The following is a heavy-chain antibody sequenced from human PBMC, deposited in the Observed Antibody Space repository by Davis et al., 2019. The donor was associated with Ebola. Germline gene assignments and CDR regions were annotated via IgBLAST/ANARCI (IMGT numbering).Heavy chain of an antibody. CDR1: GFTFSDYY. J-gene: IGHJ4*02. CDR2: IWYDGSTK. V-gene: IGHV3-33*08. D-gene: IGHD2-2*01. Sequence: GGSLRLSCAASGFTFSDYYMSWIRQAPGKGPEWVGLIWYDGSTKNYADSVKGRFTISRDNSKNTMYLQMNSLRGEDTAVYYCARGGYQLPIDYWGQGTLVTVSS. CDR3: ARGGYQLPIDY.